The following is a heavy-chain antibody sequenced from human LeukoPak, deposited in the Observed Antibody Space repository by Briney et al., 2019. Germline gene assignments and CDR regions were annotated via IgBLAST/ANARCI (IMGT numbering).Heavy chain of an antibody. CDR3: ARDEGIPGTTWGANFHY. D-gene: IGHD1-20*01. J-gene: IGHJ4*02. CDR2: INPSAGST. V-gene: IGHV1-46*01. CDR1: GYTFTSNY. Sequence: GASVKVSCKAFGYTFTSNYMHWVRQAPGQGLEWMGIINPSAGSTVYAQKFQGRVTMTRDMSTSTVYMELSSLRYEDTALYYCARDEGIPGTTWGANFHYWGQGTLVTVSS.